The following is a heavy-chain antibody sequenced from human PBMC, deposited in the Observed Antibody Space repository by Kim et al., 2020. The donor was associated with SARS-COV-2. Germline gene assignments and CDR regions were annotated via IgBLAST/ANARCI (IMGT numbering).Heavy chain of an antibody. J-gene: IGHJ4*02. Sequence: YAGSVKGRFTISRDNSKNTLYLQMNSLRAEDTAVYYCARALSSYSTPLDYWGQGTLVTVSS. CDR3: ARALSSYSTPLDY. V-gene: IGHV3-30*01. D-gene: IGHD6-13*01.